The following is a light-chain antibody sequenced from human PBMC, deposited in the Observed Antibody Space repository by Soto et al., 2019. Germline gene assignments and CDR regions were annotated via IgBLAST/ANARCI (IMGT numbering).Light chain of an antibody. CDR1: SSNIGAGYA. J-gene: IGLJ1*01. CDR2: GNN. CDR3: QSFDRGPSGVYV. Sequence: QSLLTHPPSLSRAPRQSFTISCTVSSSNIGAGYAVHWFQQLPGMAPKLLIFGNNNRPSGVPDRFSGCKSGNSASLAITGLQAEDEGDYCCQSFDRGPSGVYVFGTGTKVTVL. V-gene: IGLV1-40*01.